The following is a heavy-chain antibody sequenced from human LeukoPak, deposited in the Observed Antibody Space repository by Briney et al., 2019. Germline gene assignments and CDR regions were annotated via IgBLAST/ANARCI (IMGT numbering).Heavy chain of an antibody. V-gene: IGHV4-59*01. CDR1: GGSISSYY. J-gene: IGHJ4*02. CDR3: ARGSASKWLRLQNYFDY. Sequence: MSSETLSLTCTVSGGSISSYYWSWIRQPPGKGLEWIGYIYYSGSTNYNPSLKSRVTISVDTSKKQFSLKLSSVTAADTAVYYCARGSASKWLRLQNYFDYWGQGTLVTVSS. CDR2: IYYSGST. D-gene: IGHD5-12*01.